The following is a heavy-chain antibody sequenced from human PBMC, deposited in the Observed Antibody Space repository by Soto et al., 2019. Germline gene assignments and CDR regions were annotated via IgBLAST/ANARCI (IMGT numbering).Heavy chain of an antibody. CDR3: TTGSVEGV. Sequence: EVQLVESGGGLVKPGGSLRLSCAASDFTITNAWMNWVRQAPGKGLEWVGRIKTKAEGGATDYAAPLKGRFTTSRDDSRNTLSLQMNSLKTEATAVYYCTTGSVEGVWGQGATVTVSS. V-gene: IGHV3-15*07. J-gene: IGHJ6*02. CDR2: IKTKAEGGAT. CDR1: DFTITNAW. D-gene: IGHD2-15*01.